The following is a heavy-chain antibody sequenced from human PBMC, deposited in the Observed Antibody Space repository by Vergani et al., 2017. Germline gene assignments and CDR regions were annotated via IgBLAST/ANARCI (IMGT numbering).Heavy chain of an antibody. V-gene: IGHV4-34*01. J-gene: IGHJ4*02. CDR2: INHSGST. Sequence: QVQLQQWGAGLLKPSETLSLTCAVYGGSFSGYYWSWIRQPPGKGLEWIGEINHSGSTNYNPSLKSRVTISVDTSQNQFSLKLSSVTAADTAVYYCARGGYSYGYDYWGQGTLVTVSS. CDR3: ARGGYSYGYDY. CDR1: GGSFSGYY. D-gene: IGHD5-18*01.